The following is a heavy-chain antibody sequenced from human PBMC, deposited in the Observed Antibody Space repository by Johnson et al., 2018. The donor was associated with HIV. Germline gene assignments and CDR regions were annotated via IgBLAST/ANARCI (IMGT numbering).Heavy chain of an antibody. Sequence: QVQLVESGGGVVQAGRSLRLSCAASGFTFSSYGMHWVRQAPGKGLEWVAVISYDGSNKYYADSVKGRFTISRDNSKNTLYLQMNSLRAEDTAVYYCARSGYGSGSTHDAFDIWGQGTMVTVSA. CDR1: GFTFSSYG. CDR3: ARSGYGSGSTHDAFDI. D-gene: IGHD3-10*01. CDR2: ISYDGSNK. V-gene: IGHV3-33*08. J-gene: IGHJ3*02.